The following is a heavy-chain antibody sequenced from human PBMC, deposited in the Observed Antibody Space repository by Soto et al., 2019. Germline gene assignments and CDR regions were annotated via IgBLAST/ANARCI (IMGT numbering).Heavy chain of an antibody. D-gene: IGHD2-15*01. J-gene: IGHJ6*02. CDR3: AKEGGGGRNYYYTMDV. Sequence: PGGSLRLSCAASGFTFSRQAMSWVRQAPGKGLELVSGISGSGGSTYYADSVKGRFTISRDNSKNTLYLQTNSLRAEDTAVYYCAKEGGGGRNYYYTMDVWGQGTTVTVSS. CDR1: GFTFSRQA. V-gene: IGHV3-23*01. CDR2: ISGSGGST.